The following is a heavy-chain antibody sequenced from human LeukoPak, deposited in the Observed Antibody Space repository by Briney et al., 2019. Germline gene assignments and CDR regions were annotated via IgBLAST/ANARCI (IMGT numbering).Heavy chain of an antibody. Sequence: PGGSLRLSCAASGFTFSSYWMSWVRQAPGKGLEWVANIKQDGSEKYYVDSVKGRFTISRDNAKNSLYLQMNSLRAEDTAVYYCARYFHDYVWGSYRYFDYWGQGTLVTVSS. D-gene: IGHD3-16*02. CDR2: IKQDGSEK. J-gene: IGHJ4*02. V-gene: IGHV3-7*01. CDR3: ARYFHDYVWGSYRYFDY. CDR1: GFTFSSYW.